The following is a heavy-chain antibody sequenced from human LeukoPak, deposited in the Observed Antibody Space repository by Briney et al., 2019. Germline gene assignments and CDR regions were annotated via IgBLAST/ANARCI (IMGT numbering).Heavy chain of an antibody. CDR3: ARDSPAVQIAVAGTGWFDP. J-gene: IGHJ5*02. D-gene: IGHD6-19*01. V-gene: IGHV1-2*02. Sequence: GASVKVSCKASGYTFTGYYMHWVRQAPGQGLEWMGWINPNSGGTNYAQKFQGRVTMTRDTSISTAYMELSRLRSDDTAVYYCARDSPAVQIAVAGTGWFDPWGQGTLVTVSS. CDR1: GYTFTGYY. CDR2: INPNSGGT.